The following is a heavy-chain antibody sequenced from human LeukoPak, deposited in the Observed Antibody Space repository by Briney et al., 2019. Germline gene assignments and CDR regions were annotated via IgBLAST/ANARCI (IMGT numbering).Heavy chain of an antibody. D-gene: IGHD4-17*01. CDR2: MNPNSGNT. V-gene: IGHV1-8*01. Sequence: ASVKVSCKASGYTFTRYDINWVRQATGQGLEWMGWMNPNSGNTGYAQKFQGRVTMTRNTSISTAYMELSSLRSEDTAVYYCARWFVRTTVTTNYYYYGMDVWGQGTTVTVSS. CDR3: ARWFVRTTVTTNYYYYGMDV. CDR1: GYTFTRYD. J-gene: IGHJ6*02.